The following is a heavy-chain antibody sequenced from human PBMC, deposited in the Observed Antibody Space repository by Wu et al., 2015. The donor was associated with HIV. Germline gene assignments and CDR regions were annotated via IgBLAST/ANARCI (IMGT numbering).Heavy chain of an antibody. D-gene: IGHD3/OR15-3a*01. CDR1: GYTFTGYY. CDR2: INPNSGGT. CDR3: ARDLGNDFAVRGYYWYMDV. J-gene: IGHJ6*03. V-gene: IGHV1-2*02. Sequence: QVQLVQSGAEVKKPGASVKVSCKASGYTFTGYYMHWVRQAPGQGLEWMGWINPNSGGTNYAQKFQDRVTLTRDASINTAYMQLNRLRSDDTAVYFCARDLGNDFAVRGYYWYMDVWGRGTAITVSS.